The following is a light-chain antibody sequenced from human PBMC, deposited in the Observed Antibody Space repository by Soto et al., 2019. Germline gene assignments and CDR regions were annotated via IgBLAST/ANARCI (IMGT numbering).Light chain of an antibody. CDR3: QQYGTSLYT. V-gene: IGKV3-20*01. CDR1: QSVKSYY. J-gene: IGKJ2*01. Sequence: EIVLTQSPGTLSLSPGERATLSCRASQSVKSYYLAWYQHKPGQAPRLLIYGASSRATGIPDRFSGSGSGTDFTLTISRLEPEDFALYYCQQYGTSLYTFGQGTKLEIK. CDR2: GAS.